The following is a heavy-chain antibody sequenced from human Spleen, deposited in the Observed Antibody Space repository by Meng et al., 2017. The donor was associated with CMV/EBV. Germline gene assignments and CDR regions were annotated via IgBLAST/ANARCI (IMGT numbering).Heavy chain of an antibody. D-gene: IGHD3-10*01. CDR1: GFSFSSYT. Sequence: GESLKISCAASGFSFSSYTINWVRQAPGKGLEWVSSISSSDSTIYYEDSVKGRFTISRDNAKNSLYLQMNSLRAEDTAVYYCARGGGWGYGMDVWGQGTTVTVSS. CDR2: ISSSDSTI. V-gene: IGHV3-48*03. CDR3: ARGGGWGYGMDV. J-gene: IGHJ6*02.